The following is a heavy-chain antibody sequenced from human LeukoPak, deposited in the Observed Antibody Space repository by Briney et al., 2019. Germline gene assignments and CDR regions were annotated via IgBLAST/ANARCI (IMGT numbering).Heavy chain of an antibody. V-gene: IGHV3-30*09. J-gene: IGHJ4*02. CDR3: ARVDPAAGPFDY. CDR1: GFTFSSYA. Sequence: GGSLRLSCAASGFTFSSYAMHWVRQAPGRGLEWVAVISYDGSNKYYADSVKGRFAISRDNSKNTLYLQMNSLRAEDTAVYYCARVDPAAGPFDYWGQGTLVTVSS. D-gene: IGHD6-13*01. CDR2: ISYDGSNK.